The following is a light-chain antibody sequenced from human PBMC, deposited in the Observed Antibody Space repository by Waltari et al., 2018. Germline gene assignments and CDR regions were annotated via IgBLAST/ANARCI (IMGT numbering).Light chain of an antibody. J-gene: IGKJ5*01. V-gene: IGKV2-30*02. CDR3: LQGTHWPPIT. CDR2: MVS. Sequence: DVVMTQSPLSLSVTLGQPASISCRSSQSPEHSVGNTYLNWLQQRPGQSPRLLIYMVSDRDSGVPDRFSGSGSGTDFTLKISRVEAEDVGVYYCLQGTHWPPITFGQGTRLEIK. CDR1: QSPEHSVGNTY.